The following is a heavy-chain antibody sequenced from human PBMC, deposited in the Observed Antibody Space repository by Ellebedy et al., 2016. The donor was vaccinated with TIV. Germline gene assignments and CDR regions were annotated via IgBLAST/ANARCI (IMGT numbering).Heavy chain of an antibody. CDR1: GGTFSSYA. CDR2: IIPILGIA. Sequence: AASVKVSCKASGGTFSSYAISWVRQAPGQGLEWMGRIIPILGIANYAQKFQGRVTITADKSTSTAYMELSSLRSEDTAVYYCARDSRIVGATRYYFDYWGQGTLVTVSS. V-gene: IGHV1-69*04. J-gene: IGHJ4*02. CDR3: ARDSRIVGATRYYFDY. D-gene: IGHD1-26*01.